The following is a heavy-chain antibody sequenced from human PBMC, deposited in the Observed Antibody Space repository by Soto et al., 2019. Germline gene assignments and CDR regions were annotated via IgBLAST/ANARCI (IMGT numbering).Heavy chain of an antibody. CDR1: GYTFTSYG. V-gene: IGHV1-18*01. J-gene: IGHJ3*02. CDR2: ISAYNGNT. Sequence: ASVKVSCKASGYTFTSYGISWVRQAPGQGLEWMGWISAYNGNTNYAQKLQGRVTMTTDTSTSTAYMELRSLRSDDTAVYYCASVTYDSSGYYQRPDAFDIWGQGTMVTVSS. CDR3: ASVTYDSSGYYQRPDAFDI. D-gene: IGHD3-22*01.